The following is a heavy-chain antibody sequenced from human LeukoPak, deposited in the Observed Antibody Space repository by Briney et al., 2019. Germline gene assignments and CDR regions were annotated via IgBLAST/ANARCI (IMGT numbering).Heavy chain of an antibody. CDR3: AKHSGSYFIYYVDS. CDR2: ISGSAYNS. D-gene: IGHD1-26*01. CDR1: GFSFSSYG. Sequence: PGGSLRLSCAASGFSFSSYGLSWVRQAPGKGLEWVSTISGSAYNSYYADSVKGRFTISRDNSANTLYLQMNSLRAEDTAVYYCAKHSGSYFIYYVDSWGQGTLVTVSS. V-gene: IGHV3-23*01. J-gene: IGHJ4*02.